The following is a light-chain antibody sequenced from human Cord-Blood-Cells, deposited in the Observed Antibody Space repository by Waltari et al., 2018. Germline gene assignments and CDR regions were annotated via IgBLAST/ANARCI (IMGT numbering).Light chain of an antibody. Sequence: EIVLTQSPATLSLSPGERATLSCRASQSVSSYLAWYQQKPGQAPRLLIYDASNMATGSPGQFSGSGSGTDFTLTISSLEPEDFAVYYCQQRSNWPLTFGPGTKVDIK. CDR1: QSVSSY. CDR2: DAS. V-gene: IGKV3-11*01. J-gene: IGKJ3*01. CDR3: QQRSNWPLT.